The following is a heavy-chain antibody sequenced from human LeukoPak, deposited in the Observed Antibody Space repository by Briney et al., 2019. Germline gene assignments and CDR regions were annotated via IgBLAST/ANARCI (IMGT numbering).Heavy chain of an antibody. V-gene: IGHV1-18*01. CDR1: GYTFTSYG. J-gene: IGHJ4*02. CDR2: ISAYNGNT. D-gene: IGHD3-10*01. Sequence: GASVKVSCKASGYTFTSYGISWVRQAPGQGVEWMGWISAYNGNTNYAQKLQGRVTMTTDTSTSTAYMELRSLRSDDTAVYYCARPDVLLWFGELLVWGQGTLVTVSS. CDR3: ARPDVLLWFGELLV.